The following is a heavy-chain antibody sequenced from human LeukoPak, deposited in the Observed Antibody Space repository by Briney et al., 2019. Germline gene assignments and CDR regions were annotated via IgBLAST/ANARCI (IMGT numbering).Heavy chain of an antibody. D-gene: IGHD6-13*01. CDR2: INPNSGGT. J-gene: IGHJ4*02. CDR3: ARDHGSGWYSYLDD. V-gene: IGHV1-2*02. CDR1: GYTFTGYY. Sequence: ASVTVSCKASGYTFTGYYMHWVRQAPGQGLEWMGWINPNSGGTNYAQKFQGRVTMTRDTSISTAYMELSRLRSDDTAVYYCARDHGSGWYSYLDDWGQGTLVTVSS.